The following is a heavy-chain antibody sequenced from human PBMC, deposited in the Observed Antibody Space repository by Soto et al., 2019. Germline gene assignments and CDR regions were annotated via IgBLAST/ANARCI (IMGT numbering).Heavy chain of an antibody. Sequence: QVQLVESGGGVVQPGRSLRLSCAASGFTFSSYGMHWVRQAPGKGLEWVAVISYDGSNKYYADYVKGRFTISGDNSKNTLYPKMNSLRAEDTSVYYCEKSLWGPYNGSYSGKLATGHYYYYGMDVWGQGTTVTVSS. CDR2: ISYDGSNK. CDR3: EKSLWGPYNGSYSGKLATGHYYYYGMDV. V-gene: IGHV3-30*18. J-gene: IGHJ6*02. D-gene: IGHD1-26*01. CDR1: GFTFSSYG.